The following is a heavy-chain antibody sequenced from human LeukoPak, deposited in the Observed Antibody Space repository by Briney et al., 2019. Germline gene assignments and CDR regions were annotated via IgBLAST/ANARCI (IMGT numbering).Heavy chain of an antibody. V-gene: IGHV5-51*01. CDR2: IYPGDSDT. Sequence: GESLKISCKGSGYRFTNQWIGWVRQMPGKGLEWMGIIYPGDSDTRYSPSFQGQVTISADKSISTAYLQWSSLKASDTAMYYCAIFDFLFGEIDNWFDPWGQGTQVTVSS. CDR1: GYRFTNQW. CDR3: AIFDFLFGEIDNWFDP. J-gene: IGHJ5*02. D-gene: IGHD3-16*01.